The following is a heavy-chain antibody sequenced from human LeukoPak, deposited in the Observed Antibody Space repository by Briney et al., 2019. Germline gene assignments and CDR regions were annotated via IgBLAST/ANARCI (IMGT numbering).Heavy chain of an antibody. CDR2: IYSGGST. V-gene: IGHV3-66*01. J-gene: IGHJ6*02. D-gene: IGHD2-2*01. Sequence: PGRSLRLSCAASGFTVSSNYMSWVRQAPGKGLEWVSVIYSGGSTYYADSVKGRFTISRDNSKNTLYLQMNSLRAEDTAVYYCARVVVPAATYYYYYYGMDVWGQGTTVTVSS. CDR3: ARVVVPAATYYYYYYGMDV. CDR1: GFTVSSNY.